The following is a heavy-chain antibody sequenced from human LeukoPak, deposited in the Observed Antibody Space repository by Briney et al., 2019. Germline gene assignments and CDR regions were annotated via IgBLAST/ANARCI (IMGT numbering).Heavy chain of an antibody. CDR3: AIAATMVRGQQKYNWFDP. Sequence: SETLSLTCAVYGGSFSGYYWGWIRQPPGKGLEWIGEINHSGSTNYNPSLKSRVTISVDTSKNQFSLKLSSVTAADTAVYYCAIAATMVRGQQKYNWFDPWGQGTLVTVSS. D-gene: IGHD3-10*01. CDR1: GGSFSGYY. CDR2: INHSGST. V-gene: IGHV4-34*01. J-gene: IGHJ5*02.